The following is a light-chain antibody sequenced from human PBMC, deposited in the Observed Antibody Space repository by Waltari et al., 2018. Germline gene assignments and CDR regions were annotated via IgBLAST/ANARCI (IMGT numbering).Light chain of an antibody. CDR1: QSVSSY. CDR2: DAS. V-gene: IGKV3-11*01. J-gene: IGKJ3*01. Sequence: EIVLTQSPATLSLSPGERATLPCRASQSVSSYLAWYQQKPGQAPRLLIYDASNRATGIPARFSGSGSGTDFTLTISSLEPEDFAVYYCQQRSNWRLFTFGPGTKVDIK. CDR3: QQRSNWRLFT.